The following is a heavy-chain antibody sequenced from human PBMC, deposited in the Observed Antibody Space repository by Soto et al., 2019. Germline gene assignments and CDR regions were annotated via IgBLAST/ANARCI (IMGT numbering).Heavy chain of an antibody. V-gene: IGHV1-18*01. J-gene: IGHJ6*02. D-gene: IGHD4-4*01. CDR2: ISAYNGNT. CDR1: GYTFTSYG. CDR3: AIGTTVREWWNYYGMDV. Sequence: QVQLVQSGAEVKKPEASVKVSCKASGYTFTSYGISWVRQAPGQGLEWMGWISAYNGNTNYAQKLQGRVTMTTDTSTSTAYMELRSLGSDDTAVYYCAIGTTVREWWNYYGMDVWGQGTTVTVSS.